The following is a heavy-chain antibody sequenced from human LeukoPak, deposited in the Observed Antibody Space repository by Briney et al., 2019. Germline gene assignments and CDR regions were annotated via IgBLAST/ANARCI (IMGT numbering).Heavy chain of an antibody. V-gene: IGHV3-33*06. J-gene: IGHJ4*02. CDR1: GFTFSSYG. CDR2: IWYDGSNK. D-gene: IGHD3-3*01. Sequence: GGSLRLSCAASGFTFSSYGMHWVRQAPGKGLEWVAVIWYDGSNKYYADSVKGRFTISRDNSKNTLYLQMNSLRAEDTAVYYCAKAEYYDFWSGYGGLDYWGQGTLVTVSS. CDR3: AKAEYYDFWSGYGGLDY.